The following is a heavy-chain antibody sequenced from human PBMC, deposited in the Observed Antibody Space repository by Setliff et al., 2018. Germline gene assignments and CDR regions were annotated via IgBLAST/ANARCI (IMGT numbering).Heavy chain of an antibody. D-gene: IGHD2-2*02. Sequence: SETLSLTCAVYGASFSGTYCSWIRPFPGKGLEWIGEINPTGSPNWIGEINHSGSPTYNPSLKSRVTMSVDTSQNRFSRNLRSWTAADTAVYCCAGDRTDYTYGLDVWDQGTTGTVSS. J-gene: IGHJ6*02. CDR2: INHSGSP. V-gene: IGHV4-34*01. CDR1: GASFSGTY. CDR3: AGDRTDYTYGLDV.